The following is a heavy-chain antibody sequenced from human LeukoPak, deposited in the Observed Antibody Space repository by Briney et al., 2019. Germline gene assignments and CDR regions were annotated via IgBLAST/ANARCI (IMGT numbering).Heavy chain of an antibody. Sequence: KAGGSLRLSCAASGFTFSSYAMSWVRQAPGKGLEWVSAISGSGGSTYYADSVKGRFTISRDNSKNTLYLQMNSLRAEDTAVYYCAKETDSSSWYGPVNYWGQGTLVTVSS. D-gene: IGHD6-13*01. J-gene: IGHJ4*02. CDR3: AKETDSSSWYGPVNY. V-gene: IGHV3-23*01. CDR1: GFTFSSYA. CDR2: ISGSGGST.